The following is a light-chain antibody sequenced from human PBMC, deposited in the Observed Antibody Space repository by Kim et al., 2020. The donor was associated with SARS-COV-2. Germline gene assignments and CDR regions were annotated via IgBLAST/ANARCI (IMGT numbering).Light chain of an antibody. CDR2: QDS. CDR3: QAWDSSLEV. J-gene: IGLJ3*02. CDR1: KLGDKY. V-gene: IGLV3-1*01. Sequence: SSELTQPPSVSVSPGQTASITCSGDKLGDKYACWYQQKPGQSPVLVIYQDSKRPSGIPERFSGSNSGNTATLTISGTQAMGEADYYCQAWDSSLEVFGGGTQLTVL.